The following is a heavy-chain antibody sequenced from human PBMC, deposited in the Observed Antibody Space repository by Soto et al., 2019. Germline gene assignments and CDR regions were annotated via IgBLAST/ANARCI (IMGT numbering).Heavy chain of an antibody. J-gene: IGHJ5*02. V-gene: IGHV4-31*03. CDR1: GGSISRGAYF. D-gene: IGHD5-12*01. CDR3: ARRTGVSYSGYETTVFDP. CDR2: ISYTGAT. Sequence: SETLSLTCSVSGGSISRGAYFWTWLRPFPGKGLEWIAYISYTGATYYNPSLKSRVTILADASKNQFSLTLSSVTAADTAVYYCARRTGVSYSGYETTVFDPWGQGTLVTVSS.